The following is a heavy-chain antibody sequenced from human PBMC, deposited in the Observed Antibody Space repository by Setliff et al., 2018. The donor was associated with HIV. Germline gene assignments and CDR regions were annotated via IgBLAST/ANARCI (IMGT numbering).Heavy chain of an antibody. CDR1: GGSISSYY. J-gene: IGHJ5*02. D-gene: IGHD6-19*01. V-gene: IGHV4-59*01. Sequence: SETLSLTCTVSGGSISSYYWTWIRQPPGKGLEWIGYIHYSGSTNYNPSLKSRVTISVDTSKNQFSLKLSSVTAAATAVYYCAREGLAVAGLNWFSPWGQGALVTGSS. CDR3: AREGLAVAGLNWFSP. CDR2: IHYSGST.